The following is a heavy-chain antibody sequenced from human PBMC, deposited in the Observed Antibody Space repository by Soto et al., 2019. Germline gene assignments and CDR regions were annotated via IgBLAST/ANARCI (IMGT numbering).Heavy chain of an antibody. V-gene: IGHV3-21*01. D-gene: IGHD6-19*01. CDR2: ISSSSSYI. Sequence: PGGSLRLSCASSVFTFSSYSMNCVRHAPGKWLEWVSSISSSSSYIYYADSVKGRFTISRDNAKNSLYLQMNSLRAEDTAVYYCARGRSSGWYKGYYGMEVWGQGTTVTVSS. CDR1: VFTFSSYS. CDR3: ARGRSSGWYKGYYGMEV. J-gene: IGHJ6*02.